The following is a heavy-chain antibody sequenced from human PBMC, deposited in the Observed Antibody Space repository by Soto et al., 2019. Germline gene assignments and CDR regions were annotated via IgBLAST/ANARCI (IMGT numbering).Heavy chain of an antibody. Sequence: ASETLSLTSAVLGGSFSGYYWSWIRQPPGKGLEWIGEINHSGSTNYNPSLKSRVTISVDTSKNQFSLKLSSVTAADTAVYYCASSRLLLWFGELRTRHREPYYYGMDVWGQGTTVTVSS. D-gene: IGHD3-10*01. V-gene: IGHV4-34*01. J-gene: IGHJ6*02. CDR3: ASSRLLLWFGELRTRHREPYYYGMDV. CDR1: GGSFSGYY. CDR2: INHSGST.